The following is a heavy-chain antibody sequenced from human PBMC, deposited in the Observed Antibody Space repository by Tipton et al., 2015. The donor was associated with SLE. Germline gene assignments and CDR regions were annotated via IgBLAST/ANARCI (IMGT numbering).Heavy chain of an antibody. CDR3: ARHADRIFGVPY. V-gene: IGHV4-59*08. Sequence: LRLSCTVSVASISSHYWSWIRQPPGKGLEWIGYMYYTGSAHYNPSLRNRVTMSVDTSKNQLSLELNSVTAADTALYYCARHADRIFGVPYWGQGTLVTVSS. CDR2: MYYTGSA. J-gene: IGHJ4*02. CDR1: VASISSHY. D-gene: IGHD3-3*02.